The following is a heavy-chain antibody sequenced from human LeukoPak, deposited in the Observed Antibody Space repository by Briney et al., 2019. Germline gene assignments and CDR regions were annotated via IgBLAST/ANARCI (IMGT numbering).Heavy chain of an antibody. Sequence: PGGSLRLSCAASGFTVSSNYMSWVRQAPGKGLEWVSLISGSGGSTHYADSVKGRFTISRDNSKNTVFLQMNSLRAEDTATYYCAKIGIGGTYDAFDIWGQGTMVTVSS. CDR3: AKIGIGGTYDAFDI. CDR1: GFTVSSNY. D-gene: IGHD1/OR15-1a*01. CDR2: ISGSGGST. J-gene: IGHJ3*02. V-gene: IGHV3-23*01.